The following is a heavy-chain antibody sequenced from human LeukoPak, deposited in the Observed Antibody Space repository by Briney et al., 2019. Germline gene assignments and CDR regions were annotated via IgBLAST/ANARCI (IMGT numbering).Heavy chain of an antibody. D-gene: IGHD6-19*01. CDR2: IIPIFGTA. CDR1: GGTFSSYA. CDR3: ARDGRQWLADYYFDC. J-gene: IGHJ4*02. V-gene: IGHV1-69*05. Sequence: SVKVSCKASGGTFSSYAISWVRQAPGQGLEWMGGIIPIFGTANYAQKFQGRVTITTDESTSTAYMELSSLRSEDTAVYYCARDGRQWLADYYFDCWGQGTLVTVSS.